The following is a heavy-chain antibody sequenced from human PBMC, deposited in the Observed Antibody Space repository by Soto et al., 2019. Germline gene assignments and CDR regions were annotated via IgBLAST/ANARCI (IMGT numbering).Heavy chain of an antibody. J-gene: IGHJ4*02. CDR2: INSDGSST. CDR1: GFTFSSYW. Sequence: LRLSCAASGFTFSSYWMHWVRQAPGKGLVWVSRINSDGSSTSYADSVKGRFTISRDNAKNTLYLQVNSLRAEDTAVYYCARSGGVTTLDYWGQGTLVTVSS. V-gene: IGHV3-74*01. CDR3: ARSGGVTTLDY. D-gene: IGHD4-17*01.